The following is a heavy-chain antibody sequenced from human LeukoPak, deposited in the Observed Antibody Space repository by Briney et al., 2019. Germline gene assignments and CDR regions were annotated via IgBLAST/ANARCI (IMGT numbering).Heavy chain of an antibody. J-gene: IGHJ4*02. CDR1: GFTFSTYW. Sequence: PGGSLRLSCAASGFTFSTYWMSWVRQAPGKGVEWGANIKQDGSEKDYVDSVKGRFTISRDNAKNSVYLQMNSLRGEDTAVYYCARGHYYFDYWGQGTLVAVSS. CDR3: ARGHYYFDY. CDR2: IKQDGSEK. V-gene: IGHV3-7*04.